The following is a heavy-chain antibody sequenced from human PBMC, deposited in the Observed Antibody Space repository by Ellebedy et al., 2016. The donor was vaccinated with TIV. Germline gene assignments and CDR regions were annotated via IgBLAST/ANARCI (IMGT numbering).Heavy chain of an antibody. CDR2: INLNSGGT. CDR3: TRDLTNIVSGDY. D-gene: IGHD5/OR15-5a*01. Sequence: AASVKVSCKTSGYTFTGYYIHWVRQAPGQGLEWMAWINLNSGGTNYAQKFQGRVTLTRATSTSTAFLELSRLRSDDTAVYYCTRDLTNIVSGDYWGQGTLVTVSS. CDR1: GYTFTGYY. J-gene: IGHJ4*02. V-gene: IGHV1-2*02.